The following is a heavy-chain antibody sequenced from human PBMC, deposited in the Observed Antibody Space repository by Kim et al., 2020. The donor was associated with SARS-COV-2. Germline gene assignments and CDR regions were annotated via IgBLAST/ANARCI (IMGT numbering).Heavy chain of an antibody. CDR3: ATSRIRITIFVGVHSDYYYGMDV. Sequence: SVKVSCKASGGTFSSYAISWVRQAPGQGLEWMGGIIPIFGTANYAQKFQGRVTITADESTSTAYMELSSLRSEDTAVYYCATSRIRITIFVGVHSDYYYGMDVWGQGTTVTVSS. CDR1: GGTFSSYA. CDR2: IIPIFGTA. V-gene: IGHV1-69*13. D-gene: IGHD3-3*01. J-gene: IGHJ6*02.